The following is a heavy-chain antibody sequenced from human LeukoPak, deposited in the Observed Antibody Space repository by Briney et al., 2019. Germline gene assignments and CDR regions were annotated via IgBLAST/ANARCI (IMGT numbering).Heavy chain of an antibody. Sequence: ASVKVSCKASGYTFTGYYMHWVRQAPGQGLEWMGWINPNSGGTNYAQKFQGWVTMTRDTSISTAYMELSRLRSDDTAVYYCAREAQPRWLPRVRYFDYWGQGTLVTVSS. CDR1: GYTFTGYY. D-gene: IGHD3-9*01. CDR3: AREAQPRWLPRVRYFDY. V-gene: IGHV1-2*04. CDR2: INPNSGGT. J-gene: IGHJ4*02.